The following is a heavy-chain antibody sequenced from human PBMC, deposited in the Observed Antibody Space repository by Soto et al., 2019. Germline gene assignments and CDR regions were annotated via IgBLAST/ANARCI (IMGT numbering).Heavy chain of an antibody. CDR1: GVTVSSNY. Sequence: GGSLRLSCAASGVTVSSNYMSWVRQAPGKGLEWVSHISIGGTTIDYADSVKGRFTISRDNAENSLYLQMNSLGAEDTALYYCARDGGDSSSWYFAFDIWGQGTMVTVSS. CDR3: ARDGGDSSSWYFAFDI. J-gene: IGHJ3*02. D-gene: IGHD6-13*01. V-gene: IGHV3-48*01. CDR2: ISIGGTTI.